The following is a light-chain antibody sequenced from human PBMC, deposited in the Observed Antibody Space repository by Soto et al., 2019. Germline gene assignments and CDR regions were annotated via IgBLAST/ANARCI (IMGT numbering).Light chain of an antibody. CDR3: QPRSTWLYT. CDR2: DAS. CDR1: QDVSIF. J-gene: IGKJ2*01. V-gene: IGKV3-11*02. Sequence: ILLAQSPATLSLSPGERATLSCKASQDVSIFLAWYQQKPGQAPRLLIHDASNRATGVPARFSGSGSGRDFTLTITSLEPEDFAVYYCQPRSTWLYTFGQGTKLEV.